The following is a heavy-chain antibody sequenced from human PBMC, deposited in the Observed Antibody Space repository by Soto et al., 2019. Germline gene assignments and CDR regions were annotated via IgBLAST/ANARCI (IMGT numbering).Heavy chain of an antibody. D-gene: IGHD2-21*02. Sequence: QITLKESGPTLVKPTQTLTLTCTCSGFSRSTGGVGVGWIRQPPGDALEWLALIYWDDDKRYRPSLESRLTITKDTSKNRVFLSMTNMDPVDTATYYCAHSRCGGDCLQAYSSHYYYGMDVWGQGTTVTVSS. V-gene: IGHV2-5*02. J-gene: IGHJ6*02. CDR2: IYWDDDK. CDR3: AHSRCGGDCLQAYSSHYYYGMDV. CDR1: GFSRSTGGVG.